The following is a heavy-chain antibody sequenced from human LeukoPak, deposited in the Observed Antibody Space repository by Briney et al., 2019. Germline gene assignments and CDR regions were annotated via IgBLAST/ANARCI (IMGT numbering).Heavy chain of an antibody. CDR1: GYTFTSYG. CDR3: ARLGLVAVAGTPYYYYYMDV. CDR2: ISAYNGNT. V-gene: IGHV1-18*01. J-gene: IGHJ6*03. Sequence: GASVNVSCKASGYTFTSYGISWVRQAPGQGLECMGWISAYNGNTNYAQKLQGRVTMTTDTSTSTAYMELRSLRSDDTAVYYCARLGLVAVAGTPYYYYYMDVWGKGTTVTVSS. D-gene: IGHD6-19*01.